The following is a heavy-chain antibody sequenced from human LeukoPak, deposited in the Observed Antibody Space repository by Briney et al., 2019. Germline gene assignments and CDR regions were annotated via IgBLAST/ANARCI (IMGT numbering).Heavy chain of an antibody. CDR1: GFTFSNHA. CDR2: ISGYGDIT. J-gene: IGHJ4*02. V-gene: IGHV3-23*01. Sequence: GGSLRLSCTASGFTFSNHAISWVRQAPGRGLEWVSVISGYGDITFYADSVKGRFTISRDNSKNTLYLQMNSLRAEDTAVYYCAREEKRDSYSLDYWGQGTLVTVSS. CDR3: AREEKRDSYSLDY. D-gene: IGHD5-24*01.